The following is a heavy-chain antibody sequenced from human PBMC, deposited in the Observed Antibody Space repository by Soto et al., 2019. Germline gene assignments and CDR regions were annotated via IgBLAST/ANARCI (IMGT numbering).Heavy chain of an antibody. CDR2: ISAYNGNT. D-gene: IGHD5-18*01. Sequence: ASVKVSCKASGYTFTSYGISCVRQAPGQGLEWMGWISAYNGNTNYAQKLQGRVTMTTDTSTSTAYMELRSLRSDDTAVYYCARDSTTYSYSQNWFDPWGQGTLVTVSS. CDR1: GYTFTSYG. CDR3: ARDSTTYSYSQNWFDP. J-gene: IGHJ5*02. V-gene: IGHV1-18*01.